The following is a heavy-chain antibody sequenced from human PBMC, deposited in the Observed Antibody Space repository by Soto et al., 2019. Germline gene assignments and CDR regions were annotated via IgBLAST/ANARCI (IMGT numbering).Heavy chain of an antibody. Sequence: QVQLVESGGGVVQPGRALRLSCAVFGFTFSTHVFHWVRQAPGKGLEWVAVMSADGRTIYYADSVKGRFTISRDNSKNTVFLQMNSLRAEDSAVYYCARRYCRFVTCQGNDGFDIWGQGTMVTVSS. CDR2: MSADGRTI. CDR1: GFTFSTHV. J-gene: IGHJ3*02. CDR3: ARRYCRFVTCQGNDGFDI. V-gene: IGHV3-30*19. D-gene: IGHD2-15*01.